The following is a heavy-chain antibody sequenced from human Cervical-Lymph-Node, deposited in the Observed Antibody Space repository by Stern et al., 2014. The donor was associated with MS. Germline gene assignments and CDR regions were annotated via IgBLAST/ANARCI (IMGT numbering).Heavy chain of an antibody. J-gene: IGHJ5*02. Sequence: QVQLVQSGPGLVKPSQTLSLTCNVTGDFLSSGGYYWSWIRQRPGKGLEWMGYIYYTGTAYYPPSFKSRVTISVDTSKNQFSLNLSSVTAADTAVYYCARDGRRFDPWGQGILVTVSS. V-gene: IGHV4-31*03. CDR3: ARDGRRFDP. CDR1: GDFLSSGGYY. D-gene: IGHD1-26*01. CDR2: IYYTGTA.